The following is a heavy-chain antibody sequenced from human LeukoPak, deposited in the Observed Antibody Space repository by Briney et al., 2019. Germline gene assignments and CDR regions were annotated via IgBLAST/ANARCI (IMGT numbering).Heavy chain of an antibody. J-gene: IGHJ5*02. CDR1: GYSISSGYY. CDR3: ARQVSWSIFRGNWFDP. D-gene: IGHD3-3*01. V-gene: IGHV4-38-2*01. Sequence: TSETLSLTCAVSGYSISSGYYWGWIRQPPGKGLEWIASIYHSGSTYYNPSLKSRVTISVDTSKNQFSLKLSSVTAADTAVYYCARQVSWSIFRGNWFDPWGQGTLVTVSS. CDR2: IYHSGST.